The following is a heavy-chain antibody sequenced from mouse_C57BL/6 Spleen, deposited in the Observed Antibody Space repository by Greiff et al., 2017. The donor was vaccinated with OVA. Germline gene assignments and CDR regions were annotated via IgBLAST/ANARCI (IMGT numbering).Heavy chain of an antibody. Sequence: QVQLQQPGAELVRPGSSVKLSCKASGYTFTSYWMAWVKQRPGQGLEWIGNIYPSDSETHYNQKFKDKATLTVDKSSSTAYMQLRSLTSEDAAVYYCFYDEDDYAMDYWGQGTSVTVSS. CDR2: IYPSDSET. D-gene: IGHD2-4*01. CDR1: GYTFTSYW. V-gene: IGHV1-61*01. J-gene: IGHJ4*01. CDR3: FYDEDDYAMDY.